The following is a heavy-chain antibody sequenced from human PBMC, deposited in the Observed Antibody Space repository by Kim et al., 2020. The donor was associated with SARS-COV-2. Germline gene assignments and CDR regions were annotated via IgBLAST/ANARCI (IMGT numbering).Heavy chain of an antibody. J-gene: IGHJ6*02. CDR1: GFTFSSYS. D-gene: IGHD3-10*01. Sequence: GGSLRLSCAASGFTFSSYSMNWVRQAPGKGLEWVSSISSSSSYIYYADSVKGRFTISRDNAKNSLYLQMNSLRAEDTAVYYCARDVWADYYGSGSYYNLLYYYYYGMDFWGQGTTVTVSS. CDR2: ISSSSSYI. V-gene: IGHV3-21*01. CDR3: ARDVWADYYGSGSYYNLLYYYYYGMDF.